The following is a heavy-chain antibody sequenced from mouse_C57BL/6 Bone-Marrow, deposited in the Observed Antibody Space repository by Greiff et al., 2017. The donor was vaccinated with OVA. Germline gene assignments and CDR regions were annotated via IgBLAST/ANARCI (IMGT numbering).Heavy chain of an antibody. CDR1: GYTFTSHW. Sequence: QVQLQQSGPELVRPGASVKISCKAPGYTFTSHWMQWVRQRPGQGLEWIGEIFPGSGSTYYNEKFKGKATLTVDTSSSTAYMQLSSLTSEDSAVYFCARSTTVVATCHYWYFDVWGTGTTVTVSS. D-gene: IGHD1-1*01. CDR2: IFPGSGST. J-gene: IGHJ1*03. CDR3: ARSTTVVATCHYWYFDV. V-gene: IGHV1-56*01.